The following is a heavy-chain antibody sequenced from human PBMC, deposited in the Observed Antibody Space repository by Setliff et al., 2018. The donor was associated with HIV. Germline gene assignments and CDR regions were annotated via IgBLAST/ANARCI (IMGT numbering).Heavy chain of an antibody. Sequence: SETLSLTCAVSGGSFSVYYWSWIRQPPGKGLEWIGEINHSGSTNYNPSLKSRVTISLDTSKNQFSLNLKSVTAADTAVYYCARRTYYDSACYWDYWYFDLWGRGTLVTVSS. CDR2: INHSGST. CDR3: ARRTYYDSACYWDYWYFDL. V-gene: IGHV4-34*01. CDR1: GGSFSVYY. J-gene: IGHJ2*01. D-gene: IGHD3-22*01.